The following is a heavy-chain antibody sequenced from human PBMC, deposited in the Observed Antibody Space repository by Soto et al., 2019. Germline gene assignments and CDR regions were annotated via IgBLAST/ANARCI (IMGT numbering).Heavy chain of an antibody. V-gene: IGHV3-23*01. CDR2: ISGSGGST. D-gene: IGHD3-10*01. J-gene: IGHJ5*02. CDR3: AKDEVTMVRGVIKGHNWFDP. Sequence: GGSLRLSCAASGFTFSSYAMSWVRQAPGKGLEWVSAISGSGGSTYYADSVKGRFTISRDNSKNTLYLQMNSLRAEDTAVYYCAKDEVTMVRGVIKGHNWFDPWGQGTLVTVSS. CDR1: GFTFSSYA.